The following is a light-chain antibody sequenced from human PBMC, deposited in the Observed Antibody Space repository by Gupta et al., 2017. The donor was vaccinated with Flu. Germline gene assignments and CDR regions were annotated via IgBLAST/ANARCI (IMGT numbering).Light chain of an antibody. CDR2: DVT. CDR1: SNDVGGSNR. J-gene: IGLJ1*01. Sequence: QSAPTQPRSVSGSPGQSVTSPCTGTSNDVGGSNRVSWYDQRPGKAPKLILYDVTVRPSGVPDRFSGSKSGDTASLTISGLQADDEADYYCSSYAGRVTWVFGTGTTVTVL. CDR3: SSYAGRVTWV. V-gene: IGLV2-11*01.